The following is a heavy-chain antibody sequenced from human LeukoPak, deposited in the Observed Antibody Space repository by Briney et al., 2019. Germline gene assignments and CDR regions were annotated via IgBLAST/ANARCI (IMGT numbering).Heavy chain of an antibody. D-gene: IGHD2-2*01. CDR2: IYYSGST. Sequence: SETLSLTCTVSGGSIRSGDYYWSWIRQPPGKGLEWIGYIYYSGSTYYNPSLKSRVTMSVDTSKNQFSLKLSSVTAADTAVYYCAREPDIVIIPAVLTAFDTWGQGTMVTVSS. J-gene: IGHJ3*02. CDR3: AREPDIVIIPAVLTAFDT. V-gene: IGHV4-30-4*08. CDR1: GGSIRSGDYY.